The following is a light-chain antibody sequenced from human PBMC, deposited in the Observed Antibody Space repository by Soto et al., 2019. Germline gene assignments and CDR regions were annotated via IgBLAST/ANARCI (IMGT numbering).Light chain of an antibody. Sequence: DIQMTQSPSSLSASVGDRVTITCRASQDISNYLAWYQQKPGKVPKVLISSASTLQSGVPSRFSGCGSGTGFTLTITSLQPEDVATYYCQKYNSATRTFGQGTKVESK. CDR2: SAS. J-gene: IGKJ1*01. CDR1: QDISNY. V-gene: IGKV1-27*01. CDR3: QKYNSATRT.